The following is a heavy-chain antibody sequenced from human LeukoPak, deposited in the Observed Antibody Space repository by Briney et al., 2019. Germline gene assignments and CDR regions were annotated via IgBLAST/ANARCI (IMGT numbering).Heavy chain of an antibody. J-gene: IGHJ1*01. Sequence: KPGGSLRLSCAGSGFIFSDYYMSWIRQAPGKGLEWVSYISTSGSVKYYADSVMGRFTISRDNAKNSLYLQMNSLRAEDTAVYYCASDIVVVVAATLVFQHWGQGTLVTVSS. CDR3: ASDIVVVVAATLVFQH. V-gene: IGHV3-11*04. D-gene: IGHD2-15*01. CDR1: GFIFSDYY. CDR2: ISTSGSVK.